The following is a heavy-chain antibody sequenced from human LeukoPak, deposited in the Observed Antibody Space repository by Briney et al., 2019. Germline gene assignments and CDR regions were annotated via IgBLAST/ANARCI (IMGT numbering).Heavy chain of an antibody. CDR2: IISIFGTA. Sequence: SVKVSCKASGGTFSTYAIEWVRQAPGQGLEWRGGIISIFGTADYAQKFQGRVTITTDESTSTAYMELSSRRSEDTAVYYCARGSITGHYYYNMAVWGIETPSTVSS. CDR3: ARGSITGHYYYNMAV. CDR1: GGTFSTYA. D-gene: IGHD5-24*01. J-gene: IGHJ6*03. V-gene: IGHV1-69*05.